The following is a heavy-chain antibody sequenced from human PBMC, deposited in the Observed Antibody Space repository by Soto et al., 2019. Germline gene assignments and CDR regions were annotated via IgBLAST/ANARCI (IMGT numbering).Heavy chain of an antibody. Sequence: QVQLVESGGGVVQPGRSLRLSCAASGFTFSSYGMHWVRQAPGKGLEWVAVISYDGSNKYYADSVKGRFTISRDNSKNTLYLQMNSLRAEGTAVYYCAKDSLYRPYFQHWGQGTLVTVSS. CDR3: AKDSLYRPYFQH. J-gene: IGHJ1*01. D-gene: IGHD1-26*01. CDR2: ISYDGSNK. CDR1: GFTFSSYG. V-gene: IGHV3-30*18.